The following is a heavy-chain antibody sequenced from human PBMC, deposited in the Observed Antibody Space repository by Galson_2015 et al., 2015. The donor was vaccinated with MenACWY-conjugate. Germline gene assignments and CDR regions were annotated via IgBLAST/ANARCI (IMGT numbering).Heavy chain of an antibody. CDR1: RLTFGHYY. CDR2: TSSGGSQT. J-gene: IGHJ4*02. D-gene: IGHD1-26*01. V-gene: IGHV3-11*06. Sequence: SLRLSCADSRLTFGHYYMSWIRQAPGKGLEWISFTSSGGSQTNYADSVKGRFTISRDNVKNSLYLQMNSLKIDDTAIYYCARRSTDLSLDSWGQGTLVTVAS. CDR3: ARRSTDLSLDS.